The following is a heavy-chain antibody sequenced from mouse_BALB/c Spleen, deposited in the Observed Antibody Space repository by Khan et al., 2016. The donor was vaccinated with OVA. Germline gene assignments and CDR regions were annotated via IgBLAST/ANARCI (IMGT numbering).Heavy chain of an antibody. CDR1: VFSLTSSG. V-gene: IGHV2-3*01. CDR2: LWGDGIP. J-gene: IGHJ4*01. Sequence: QVQLKESGPGLVAPSQSLSITCPVSVFSLTSSGVNWVRPPPGTGLEWVGVLWGDGIPNSHSALKSRLSLSKDNSKSQVFLKLNSLQTDDTATYYCAKWVNSYYAMDYWGQGTSGTVSS. D-gene: IGHD1-3*01. CDR3: AKWVNSYYAMDY.